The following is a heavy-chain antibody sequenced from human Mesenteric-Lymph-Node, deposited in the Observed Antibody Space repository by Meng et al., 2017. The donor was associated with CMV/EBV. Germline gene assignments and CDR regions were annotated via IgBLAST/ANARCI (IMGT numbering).Heavy chain of an antibody. CDR2: INGDGGTT. Sequence: GGSLRLSCAASGFTFRSYWMHWVRQAPGKGLVWVSRINGDGGTTNYADSVKGRFTISRDNAKNTVYLQMNSLRADDTAVYYCASGAYYFDYWGQGSLVTVSS. V-gene: IGHV3-74*01. D-gene: IGHD3-16*01. CDR1: GFTFRSYW. J-gene: IGHJ4*02. CDR3: ASGAYYFDY.